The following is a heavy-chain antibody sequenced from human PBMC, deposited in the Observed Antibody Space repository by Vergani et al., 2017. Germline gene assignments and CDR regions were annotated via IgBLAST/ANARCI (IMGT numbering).Heavy chain of an antibody. D-gene: IGHD4-17*01. CDR2: IYYTGNT. CDR1: GGSINSGGYY. Sequence: VQLQESGPGLVKPSQTLSLTCTVSGGSINSGGYYWSWIRQHPVKGLEWIGYIYYTGNTYYNPSLKSRVTISTDTSKQRFSLNLSSVTAADTAFYYCARGNGDFVYFDYWVQGTLVTVSS. J-gene: IGHJ4*02. CDR3: ARGNGDFVYFDY. V-gene: IGHV4-31*03.